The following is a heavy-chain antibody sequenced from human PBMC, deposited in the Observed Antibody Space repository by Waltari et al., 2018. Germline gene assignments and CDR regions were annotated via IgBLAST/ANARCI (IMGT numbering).Heavy chain of an antibody. Sequence: EVQLVESGGDLVQPGGSLRLSCAASGITFSNYDMHWVRQGTGEGLEWVSAIGRGGDTNYSDSVRGRFTISRENAKNSLYLQMNTLRDGDTAVYFCATEVKDDISRGWAFDIWGQGTMVTVSS. CDR3: ATEVKDDISRGWAFDI. D-gene: IGHD6-19*01. CDR2: IGRGGDT. V-gene: IGHV3-13*01. J-gene: IGHJ3*02. CDR1: GITFSNYD.